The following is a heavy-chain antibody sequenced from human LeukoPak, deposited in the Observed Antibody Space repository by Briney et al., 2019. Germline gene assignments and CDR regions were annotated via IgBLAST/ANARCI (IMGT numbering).Heavy chain of an antibody. V-gene: IGHV3-23*01. CDR1: GLTFSSYA. Sequence: PGGSLRLSCAASGLTFSSYAMSWVRQAPGKGLEWVSAISGSGGSTYYADSVKGRFTISRDNSKNTLYLQMNSLRAEDTAVYYCAKSAYYDILTGYYENLHFDYWGQGTLVTVSS. J-gene: IGHJ4*02. D-gene: IGHD3-9*01. CDR2: ISGSGGST. CDR3: AKSAYYDILTGYYENLHFDY.